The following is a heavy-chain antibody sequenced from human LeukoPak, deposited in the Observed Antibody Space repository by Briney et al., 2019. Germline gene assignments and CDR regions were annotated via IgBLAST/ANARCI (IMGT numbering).Heavy chain of an antibody. Sequence: HGESLKISCKGSGYSFTCYWIALGRQIPGEGVEWVGIIYPGESDTGYSPHVQGQVTISADKSTSTAYLQWSSLKASDTAMYFCARHPVGGSNTSCHLDYWGQGTLVTVSS. CDR1: GYSFTCYW. V-gene: IGHV5-51*01. CDR3: ARHPVGGSNTSCHLDY. CDR2: IYPGESDT. D-gene: IGHD2-2*01. J-gene: IGHJ4*02.